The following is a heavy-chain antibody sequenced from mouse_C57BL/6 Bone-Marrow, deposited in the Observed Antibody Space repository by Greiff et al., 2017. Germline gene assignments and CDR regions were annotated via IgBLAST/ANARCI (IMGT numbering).Heavy chain of an antibody. V-gene: IGHV1-7*01. CDR3: ARGENGNYERYFDY. Sequence: QVHVKQSGAELAKPGASVKLSCKASGYTFTSYWMHWVKPRPGQGLEWIGYINPSSGYTKYNQKFKDKATLTADKSSSTAYMQLSSLTYEDSAVYYCARGENGNYERYFDYWGQGTTLTVSS. CDR2: INPSSGYT. CDR1: GYTFTSYW. J-gene: IGHJ2*01. D-gene: IGHD2-1*01.